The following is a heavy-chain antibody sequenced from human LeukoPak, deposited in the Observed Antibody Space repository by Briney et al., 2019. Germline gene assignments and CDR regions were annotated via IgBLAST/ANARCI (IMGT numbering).Heavy chain of an antibody. Sequence: GGSLRLSCATSGFTFSMSAMHWVRLAPGKGLDWVAVISFDGGNKFYADSVKGRFSISRDNSKNTLYLQMNSLGLDDTAVYFCARGRAGIAAAGFDYWGQGTLVSVSS. D-gene: IGHD6-13*01. V-gene: IGHV3-30-3*01. CDR3: ARGRAGIAAAGFDY. J-gene: IGHJ4*02. CDR1: GFTFSMSA. CDR2: ISFDGGNK.